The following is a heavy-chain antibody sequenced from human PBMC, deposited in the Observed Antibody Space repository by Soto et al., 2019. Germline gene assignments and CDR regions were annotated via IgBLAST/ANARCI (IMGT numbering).Heavy chain of an antibody. CDR1: GFTFSSYA. CDR2: ISYDGSNK. J-gene: IGHJ6*02. V-gene: IGHV3-30-3*01. Sequence: PGGSLRLSCAASGFTFSSYAMHWVRQAPGKGLEWVAVISYDGSNKYYADSVKGRFTISRDNSKNTLYLQMNSLRAEDTAVYYCARVQDYCTNGVCYRKDYYYYGMDVWGQGTTVTVSS. D-gene: IGHD2-8*01. CDR3: ARVQDYCTNGVCYRKDYYYYGMDV.